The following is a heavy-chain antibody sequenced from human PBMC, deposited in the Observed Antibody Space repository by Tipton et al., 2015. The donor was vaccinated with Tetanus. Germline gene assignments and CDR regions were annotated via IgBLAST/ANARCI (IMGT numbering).Heavy chain of an antibody. CDR1: GFTFSSYG. Sequence: SLRLSCAASGFTFSSYGMHWVRQAPGKGLEWVAVISYDGSNKYYADSVKGRFTISRDNSKNTLYLQMNSLRAEDTAVYYCAKDQYWGGSSWGHFDYWGQGTLVTVSS. CDR3: AKDQYWGGSSWGHFDY. CDR2: ISYDGSNK. V-gene: IGHV3-30*18. J-gene: IGHJ4*02. D-gene: IGHD6-13*01.